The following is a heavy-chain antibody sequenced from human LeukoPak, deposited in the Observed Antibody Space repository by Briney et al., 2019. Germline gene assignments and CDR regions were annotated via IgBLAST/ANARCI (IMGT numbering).Heavy chain of an antibody. CDR3: ARSGWYDRFDY. CDR1: GFTFDDYA. J-gene: IGHJ4*02. Sequence: GGSLRLSCAASGFTFDDYAMHWVRQAPGKGLEWVSAISGSGGSTYYADSVKGRFTISRDNSKNTLYLQMNSLRAEDTAVYYCARSGWYDRFDYWGQGTLVTVSS. D-gene: IGHD6-19*01. CDR2: ISGSGGST. V-gene: IGHV3-23*01.